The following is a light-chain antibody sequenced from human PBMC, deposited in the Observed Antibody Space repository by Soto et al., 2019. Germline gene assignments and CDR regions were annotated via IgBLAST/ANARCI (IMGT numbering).Light chain of an antibody. Sequence: EIVMTQSPATLSVSPGERATLSCRASQIISSNLAWFQQKPGRAPRLLIYGASTRAAGFPARFSGSGSGTEFTLTISSLQSEDIAVYYCQQYNIWPLTFGPGTKVDI. V-gene: IGKV3-15*01. CDR1: QIISSN. J-gene: IGKJ3*01. CDR3: QQYNIWPLT. CDR2: GAS.